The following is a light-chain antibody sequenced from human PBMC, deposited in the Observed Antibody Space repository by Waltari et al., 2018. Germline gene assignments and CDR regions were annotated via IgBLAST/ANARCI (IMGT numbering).Light chain of an antibody. J-gene: IGKJ1*01. CDR1: QSISSN. Sequence: EIVMTQSPATLSVSPGEGATISCRASQSISSNLAWYQQRPGQAPRLLIFATSTRATGVPARFRGSGSGTEFTLTISSMQSEDFAIYYCHQYNNWPPWTFGQGTKVEIK. V-gene: IGKV3-15*01. CDR2: ATS. CDR3: HQYNNWPPWT.